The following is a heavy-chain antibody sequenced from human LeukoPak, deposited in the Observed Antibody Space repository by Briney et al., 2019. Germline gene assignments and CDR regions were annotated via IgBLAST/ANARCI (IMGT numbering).Heavy chain of an antibody. CDR1: GGSISSHY. J-gene: IGHJ3*02. D-gene: IGHD1-26*01. CDR2: MHYRGNT. CDR3: ARDSPFEWDVFGDSFDI. Sequence: SETLSLTCTVSGGSISSHYWSRIRQSPGKGLEWIGFMHYRGNTNSNPSLRSRVTISMDTSKNQFSLKMSSVTAADTAVYYCARDSPFEWDVFGDSFDIWGQGTVVTVSS. V-gene: IGHV4-59*11.